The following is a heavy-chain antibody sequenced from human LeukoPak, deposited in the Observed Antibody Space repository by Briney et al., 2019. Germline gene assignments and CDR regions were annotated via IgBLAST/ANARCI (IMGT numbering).Heavy chain of an antibody. D-gene: IGHD6-19*01. V-gene: IGHV1-18*01. CDR3: ARSAVAGTHYFDY. J-gene: IGHJ4*02. CDR2: ISAYNGNT. CDR1: GYTFTSYG. Sequence: EAAVNVSCKASGYTFTSYGISWVRQAPGQGLEWMGWISAYNGNTNYAQKLQGRVTMTTDTSTNTAYMELRSLSPDDTAVYYCARSAVAGTHYFDYWGQGTLVTVSS.